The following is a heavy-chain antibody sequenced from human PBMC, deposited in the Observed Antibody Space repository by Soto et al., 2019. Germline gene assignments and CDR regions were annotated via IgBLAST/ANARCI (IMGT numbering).Heavy chain of an antibody. J-gene: IGHJ4*02. D-gene: IGHD4-17*01. V-gene: IGHV3-74*01. CDR1: GFTFSSYW. CDR3: ARVGGYGDYAAVGY. CDR2: INSDGSST. Sequence: GGSLRLSCAASGFTFSSYWMHWVRQAPGKGLVWVSRINSDGSSTSYADSVKGRFTISRDNAKNTLYLQMNSLRAEDTAVYYCARVGGYGDYAAVGYWGQGTLVTVSS.